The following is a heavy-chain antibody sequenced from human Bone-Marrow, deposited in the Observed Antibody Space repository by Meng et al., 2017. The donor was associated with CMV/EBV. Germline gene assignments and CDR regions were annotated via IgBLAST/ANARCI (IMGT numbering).Heavy chain of an antibody. CDR2: ARNKANSHTT. Sequence: GFTFSDHHMDWVRQAPGKGLEWVGRARNKANSHTTEYAASVKGRFTISRDDSKNSLYLQMNSLKTEDTAVYYCARGVLYSSAWYFDYWGQGTLVTVSS. CDR1: GFTFSDHH. D-gene: IGHD6-19*01. J-gene: IGHJ4*02. CDR3: ARGVLYSSAWYFDY. V-gene: IGHV3-72*01.